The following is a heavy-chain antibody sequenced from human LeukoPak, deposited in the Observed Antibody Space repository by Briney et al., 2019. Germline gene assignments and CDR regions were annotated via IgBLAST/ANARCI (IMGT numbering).Heavy chain of an antibody. CDR2: IYYSGST. Sequence: SGTLSLTCTVSGGSVSSGSYYWSWIRQPPGKGLEWIGYIYYSGSTNYNPSLKSRVTISVDTSKNQFSLKLSSVTAADTAVYYCAAEVSDYVDYWGQGTLVTVSS. V-gene: IGHV4-61*01. D-gene: IGHD3-3*01. CDR3: AAEVSDYVDY. CDR1: GGSVSSGSYY. J-gene: IGHJ4*02.